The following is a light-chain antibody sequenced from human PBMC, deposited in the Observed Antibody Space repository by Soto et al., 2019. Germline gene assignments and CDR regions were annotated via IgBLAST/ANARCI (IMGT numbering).Light chain of an antibody. Sequence: QSALTQPASVSGSPGQSITISCTGTSSDVGGFNYVSWYQQHPGKAPKLMIYEVSNRSSGVSNRFSGSKSGNTASLTISGLQADDEADYYCSSYTSSSTLGVFGTGTKLTVL. J-gene: IGLJ1*01. V-gene: IGLV2-14*01. CDR1: SSDVGGFNY. CDR3: SSYTSSSTLGV. CDR2: EVS.